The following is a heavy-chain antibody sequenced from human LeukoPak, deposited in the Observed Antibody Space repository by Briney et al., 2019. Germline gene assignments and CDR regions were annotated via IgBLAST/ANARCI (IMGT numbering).Heavy chain of an antibody. Sequence: GGSLRHSCAASGFTVSSNYMSWVRQAPGKGLEWVSVIYSGGSTYYADSVKGRFTISRDNSKNTLYLQMNSLRAEDTAVYYCARPHYYDSSVVDYWGQGTLVTVSS. D-gene: IGHD3-22*01. CDR2: IYSGGST. CDR3: ARPHYYDSSVVDY. V-gene: IGHV3-53*01. J-gene: IGHJ4*02. CDR1: GFTVSSNY.